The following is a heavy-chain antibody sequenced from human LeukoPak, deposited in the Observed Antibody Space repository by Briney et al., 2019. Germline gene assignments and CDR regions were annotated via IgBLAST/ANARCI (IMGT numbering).Heavy chain of an antibody. V-gene: IGHV3-23*01. CDR2: ISGSGGST. Sequence: GGSLRLSCAASGFTFSSYAMSWVRQAPGKGLEWVSAISGSGGSTYYADSVKGRFTISRDNAKNSLYLQMNSLRAEDTALYYCASGWLGVFDYWGQGTLVTVSS. CDR3: ASGWLGVFDY. D-gene: IGHD6-19*01. CDR1: GFTFSSYA. J-gene: IGHJ4*02.